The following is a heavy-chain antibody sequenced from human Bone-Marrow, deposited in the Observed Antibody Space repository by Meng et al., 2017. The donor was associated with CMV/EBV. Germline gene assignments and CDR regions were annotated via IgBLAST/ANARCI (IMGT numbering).Heavy chain of an antibody. V-gene: IGHV3-30*02. Sequence: GGSLRLSCAASGFTFDEYGMHWVRQTPGKGLEWVAFIRHDGTNKFYGDSVKGRFTISRDNSKNTVSLQMNSLRPEETAIYYCAKVLLLFGGANAYFDSWGQGTQVTVSS. CDR3: AKVLLLFGGANAYFDS. J-gene: IGHJ4*02. CDR1: GFTFDEYG. CDR2: IRHDGTNK. D-gene: IGHD3-10*01.